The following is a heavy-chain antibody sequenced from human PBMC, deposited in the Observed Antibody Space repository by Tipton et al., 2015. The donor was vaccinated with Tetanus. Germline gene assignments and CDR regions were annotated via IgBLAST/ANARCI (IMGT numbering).Heavy chain of an antibody. CDR1: GYNFTIYW. V-gene: IGHV5-51*01. CDR2: INPTDYQT. J-gene: IGHJ2*01. D-gene: IGHD3-9*01. Sequence: QSGAEVRKPGDSLKISCKGSGYNFTIYWIGWVRQMPGKGLEWMGVINPTDYQTSYNPSFEGQVTISADRSINTAYLQWSSLQTSDTAMYFCARRRSAILSGSYHWYFDIWGRGTLVTVSS. CDR3: ARRRSAILSGSYHWYFDI.